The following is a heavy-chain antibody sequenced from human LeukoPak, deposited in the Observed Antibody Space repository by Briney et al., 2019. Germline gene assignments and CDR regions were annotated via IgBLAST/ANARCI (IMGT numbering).Heavy chain of an antibody. CDR1: GFTFSSYA. CDR3: ARAGLVVVAATVTYYFDY. Sequence: GGSLRLSCAASGFTFSSYAMHWVRQAPGKGLEWVAVISYDGSNKYYADSVKGRFTISRDNSKNTLYLQMNSLRAEDTAVYYCARAGLVVVAATVTYYFDYWGRGTLVTVSS. CDR2: ISYDGSNK. D-gene: IGHD2-15*01. V-gene: IGHV3-30*01. J-gene: IGHJ4*02.